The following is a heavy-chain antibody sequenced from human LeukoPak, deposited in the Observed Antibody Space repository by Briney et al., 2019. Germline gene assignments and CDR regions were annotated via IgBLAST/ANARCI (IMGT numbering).Heavy chain of an antibody. CDR2: INSDGSST. V-gene: IGHV3-74*01. Sequence: PGGSLRLSCAASGFTFSSYWMHWVRQAPGKGLVWVSRINSDGSSTSYADSVKGRFTISRDNAKNTLYLQMNSLRAEDTAVYYCARDSKIYYDSSGYYSGPGDYWGQGTLVTVSS. J-gene: IGHJ4*02. CDR1: GFTFSSYW. CDR3: ARDSKIYYDSSGYYSGPGDY. D-gene: IGHD3-22*01.